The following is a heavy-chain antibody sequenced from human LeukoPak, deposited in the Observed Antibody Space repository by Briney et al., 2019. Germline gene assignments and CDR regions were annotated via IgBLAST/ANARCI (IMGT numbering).Heavy chain of an antibody. Sequence: ASVKVSCKASGYTFTSYYMHWVRQAPGQGLEWMGIINPIGGSTSDAQKFQGRVTITRDTSTSTVYMELSSLRSEDTAVYYCARDRRYYGSGSYWRPGMDVWGKGTTVTISS. CDR3: ARDRRYYGSGSYWRPGMDV. V-gene: IGHV1-46*01. CDR2: INPIGGST. J-gene: IGHJ6*03. CDR1: GYTFTSYY. D-gene: IGHD3-10*01.